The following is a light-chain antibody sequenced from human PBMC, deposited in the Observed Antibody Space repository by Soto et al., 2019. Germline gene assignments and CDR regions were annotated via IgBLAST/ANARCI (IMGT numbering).Light chain of an antibody. CDR2: DAS. V-gene: IGKV3-11*01. CDR1: QSVSSY. CDR3: QQRSNWPT. J-gene: IGKJ4*01. Sequence: EIVLTQSPATQSLSPGERATLSFRASQSVSSYLAWYQQKPGQAPRLLIYDASNRATGIPARFSGSGSGTDFTLTISSLEPEDFAVYYCQQRSNWPTFGGGTKVDI.